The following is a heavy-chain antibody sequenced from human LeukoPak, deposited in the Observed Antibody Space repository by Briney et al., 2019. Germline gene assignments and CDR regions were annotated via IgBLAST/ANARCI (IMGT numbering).Heavy chain of an antibody. CDR2: ISSSSAP. D-gene: IGHD3-16*01. V-gene: IGHV3-48*04. CDR3: ARDWAARYFDY. J-gene: IGHJ4*02. CDR1: GFSFSTYG. Sequence: GGSLRLSCAASGFSFSTYGFNWIRQAPGKGLEWVSYISSSSAPYYADSVKGRFTISRDNAKNSLYLQMSSLRAEDTAVYYCARDWAARYFDYWGQGILVTISS.